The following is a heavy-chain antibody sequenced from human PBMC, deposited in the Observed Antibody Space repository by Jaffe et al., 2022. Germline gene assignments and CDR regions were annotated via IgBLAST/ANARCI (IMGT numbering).Heavy chain of an antibody. CDR1: GFTFSSYA. CDR3: AKNGNYYGSGSYPPRWFDP. CDR2: ISGSGGST. V-gene: IGHV3-23*01. J-gene: IGHJ5*02. Sequence: EVQLLESGGGLVQPGGSLRLSCAASGFTFSSYAMSWVRQAPGKGLEWVSAISGSGGSTYYADSVKGRFTISRDNSKNTLYLQMNSLRAEDTAVYYCAKNGNYYGSGSYPPRWFDPWGQGTLVTVSS. D-gene: IGHD3-10*01.